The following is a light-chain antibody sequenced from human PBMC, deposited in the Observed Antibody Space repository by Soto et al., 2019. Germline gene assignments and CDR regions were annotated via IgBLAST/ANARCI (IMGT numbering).Light chain of an antibody. V-gene: IGKV1-39*01. Sequence: DIQMTQFPSSLSASVGDGVTITCRASQSISNYLNWYRQRPGKAPELLIFAASTLQRGAPSRFSGSESGSDFTLTISSLQPEDFAAYYCQQTYSIPYTFGQGSNLDIK. CDR2: AAS. CDR1: QSISNY. J-gene: IGKJ2*01. CDR3: QQTYSIPYT.